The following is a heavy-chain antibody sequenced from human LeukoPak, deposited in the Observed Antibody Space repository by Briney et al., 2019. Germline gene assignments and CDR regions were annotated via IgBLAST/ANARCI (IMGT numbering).Heavy chain of an antibody. CDR1: GGSISSYY. CDR3: ASYGDYEAKSDY. CDR2: IYYSGST. Sequence: PSETLSLTCTVSGGSISSYYWSWIRQPPGKGLEWIGYIYYSGSTNYNPSLKSRVTISVDTSKNQFSLKLSSVTAADTAVYYCASYGDYEAKSDYWGQGTLVTVSS. J-gene: IGHJ4*02. D-gene: IGHD4-17*01. V-gene: IGHV4-59*01.